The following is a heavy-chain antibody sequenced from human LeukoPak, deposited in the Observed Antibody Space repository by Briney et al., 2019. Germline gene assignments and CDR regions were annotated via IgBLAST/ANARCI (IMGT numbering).Heavy chain of an antibody. CDR3: ARDTYFDTTPLGY. CDR2: ISAYNGNT. J-gene: IGHJ4*02. D-gene: IGHD3-22*01. CDR1: GYTFTSYG. V-gene: IGHV1-18*01. Sequence: ASVKVSCKASGYTFTSYGISWVRQAPGQGLEWMGWISAYNGNTNYAQKLQSRVTLTTDKSTTTAYMELRSLRSDDTAVYYCARDTYFDTTPLGYWGQGTLVTVSS.